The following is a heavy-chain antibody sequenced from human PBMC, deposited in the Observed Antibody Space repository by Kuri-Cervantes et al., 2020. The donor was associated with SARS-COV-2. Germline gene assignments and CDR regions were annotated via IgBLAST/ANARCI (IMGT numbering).Heavy chain of an antibody. CDR1: GFTFSSYG. CDR2: ISYDGSNK. CDR3: ARGRAYGSGSYYFY. D-gene: IGHD3-10*01. V-gene: IGHV3-30*19. Sequence: GGSLRLSCAASGFTFSSYGMHWVRQAPGKGLEWVAVISYDGSNKYYADSVKGRFTISRDNSKNTLYLQMNSLRAEDTAVYYCARGRAYGSGSYYFYWGQGTLVTVSS. J-gene: IGHJ4*02.